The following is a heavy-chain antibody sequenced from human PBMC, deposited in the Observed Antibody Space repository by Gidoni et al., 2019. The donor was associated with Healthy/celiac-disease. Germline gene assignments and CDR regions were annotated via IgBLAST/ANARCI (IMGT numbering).Heavy chain of an antibody. Sequence: EGQLVESGGGLVKPGGSLRLSCAASGFTFSSYRMNWVRQAPGKGLEWVSSISSSSSYIYYADSVKGRFTISRDNAKNSLYLQMNSLRAEDTAVYYCARDRGSTYSSSWYAAFDIWGQGTMVTVSS. D-gene: IGHD6-13*01. CDR2: ISSSSSYI. J-gene: IGHJ3*02. CDR3: ARDRGSTYSSSWYAAFDI. CDR1: GFTFSSYR. V-gene: IGHV3-21*01.